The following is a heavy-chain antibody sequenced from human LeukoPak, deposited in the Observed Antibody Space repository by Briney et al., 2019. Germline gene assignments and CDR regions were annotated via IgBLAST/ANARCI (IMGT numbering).Heavy chain of an antibody. J-gene: IGHJ6*03. Sequence: ASVKVSCKVSGYTLTELSMHWVRQAPGKGLEWMGGFDPEDGETIYAQKFQGRVTMTEDTSTDTAYMELSSLRSEDTAVYYCATHQPTTVTYGRDYYYMDVWGKGTTVTVSS. V-gene: IGHV1-24*01. CDR3: ATHQPTTVTYGRDYYYMDV. D-gene: IGHD4-11*01. CDR2: FDPEDGET. CDR1: GYTLTELS.